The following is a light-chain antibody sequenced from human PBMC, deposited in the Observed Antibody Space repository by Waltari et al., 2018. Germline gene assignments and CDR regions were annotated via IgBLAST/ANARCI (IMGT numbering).Light chain of an antibody. CDR1: QRVGRS. V-gene: IGKV3-20*01. J-gene: IGKJ1*01. Sequence: EIVLTQSPGTLSLSPGERATLSCRASQRVGRSLAWYQQKHGQAPRLLIYGASIRATGIPDRFSGGGAGTDFSLTISRLEPEDFAAYHCQHYVRLPVTFGQGTKVEIK. CDR3: QHYVRLPVT. CDR2: GAS.